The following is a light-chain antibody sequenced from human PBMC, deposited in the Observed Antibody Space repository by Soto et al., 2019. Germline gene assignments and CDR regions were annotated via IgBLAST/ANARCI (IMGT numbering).Light chain of an antibody. CDR2: DAS. CDR1: QDISKY. V-gene: IGKV1-33*01. J-gene: IGKJ3*01. CDR3: QHCDNLPVFT. Sequence: DIQMTQFPSSLSASVGDRVTITCQASQDISKYLNWYQQKPGKAPKLLIYDASNLETGVPSRFSESGSGKDFTCTISSLQPEDIATYYCQHCDNLPVFTFGPGTKVHIK.